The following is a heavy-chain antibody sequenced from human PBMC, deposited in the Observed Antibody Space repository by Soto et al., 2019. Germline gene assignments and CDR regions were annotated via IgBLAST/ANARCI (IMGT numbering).Heavy chain of an antibody. D-gene: IGHD1-26*01. CDR3: ARERVGIVGASWHYYYGMDV. CDR2: IYYSGST. J-gene: IGHJ6*02. V-gene: IGHV4-31*03. Sequence: QVQLQESGPGLVKPSQTLSLTCTVSGGSISSGGYYWSWIRQHPGKGLEWIGYIYYSGSTYYNPSLKSRVTISVDTSKNQFSLKLSSVTAADTAVYYCARERVGIVGASWHYYYGMDVWGQGTTVTVSS. CDR1: GGSISSGGYY.